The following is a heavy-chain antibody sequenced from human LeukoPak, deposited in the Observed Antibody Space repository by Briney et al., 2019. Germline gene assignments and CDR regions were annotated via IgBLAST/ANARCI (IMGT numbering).Heavy chain of an antibody. Sequence: PGGSLRLSCAASGFKLIGYSMNWVRQAPGKGLEWVSYINSSSGTIIYADSVKGRFPISRDNAKNSLYLQMNSLRAEDTAVYYCAKEGDNTGYRYFDDWGQGTLVTVSS. J-gene: IGHJ4*02. CDR2: INSSSGTI. CDR1: GFKLIGYS. D-gene: IGHD3-22*01. CDR3: AKEGDNTGYRYFDD. V-gene: IGHV3-48*04.